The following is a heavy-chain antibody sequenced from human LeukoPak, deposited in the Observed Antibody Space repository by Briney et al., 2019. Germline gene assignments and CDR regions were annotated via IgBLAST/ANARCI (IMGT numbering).Heavy chain of an antibody. CDR1: GFTFSTYD. Sequence: GGSLRLSCAASGFTFSTYDMSSVRRAPGKGLEWVSTISISGGTYYADSVKGRFTISRDNSKNTVYLQMNTLRAEDAAVYYCAKDQSGSYLFDHWGQGTLVTVSS. D-gene: IGHD1-26*01. CDR3: AKDQSGSYLFDH. CDR2: ISISGGT. V-gene: IGHV3-23*01. J-gene: IGHJ4*02.